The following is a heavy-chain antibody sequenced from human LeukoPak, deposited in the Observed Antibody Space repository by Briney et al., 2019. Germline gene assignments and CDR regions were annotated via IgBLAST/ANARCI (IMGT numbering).Heavy chain of an antibody. CDR2: INHSGST. D-gene: IGHD2-2*01. V-gene: IGHV4-34*01. CDR1: GGSFSGYY. J-gene: IGHJ5*02. Sequence: PSETLSLTCAVYGGSFSGYYWSWIRQPPGKGLEWIGEINHSGSTNYDPSLKSRVTISVDTSKNQFSLKLSSVTAADTAVYYCARDPPPRYCSSTSCKPAWGQGTLVTVSS. CDR3: ARDPPPRYCSSTSCKPA.